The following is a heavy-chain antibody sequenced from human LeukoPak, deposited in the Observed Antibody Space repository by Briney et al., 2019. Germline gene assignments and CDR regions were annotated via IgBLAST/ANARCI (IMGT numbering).Heavy chain of an antibody. Sequence: PGGSLRLSCAASGFTFSSYWMRWVRPAPGKGLAGVANIKQDGSEKYYGDSVKGRFTITRDNAKNSLYLQMNSLRAEDTAVYYCARAIGSDYWGQGTLVTVSS. V-gene: IGHV3-7*04. CDR3: ARAIGSDY. CDR2: IKQDGSEK. CDR1: GFTFSSYW. D-gene: IGHD1-26*01. J-gene: IGHJ4*02.